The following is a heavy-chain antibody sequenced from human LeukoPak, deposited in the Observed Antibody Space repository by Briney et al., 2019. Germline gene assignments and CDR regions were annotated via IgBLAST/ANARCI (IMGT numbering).Heavy chain of an antibody. Sequence: GGSLRLSCAASGFTFSSYWMSWVRQAPGKGLEWVANIKQDGSEKYYVDSVKGRFTISRDNSGNTFYLQMNSLRAEDTAVYYCAAHIKAALDYWGQGTLVTVSS. J-gene: IGHJ4*02. V-gene: IGHV3-7*03. CDR1: GFTFSSYW. CDR2: IKQDGSEK. D-gene: IGHD6-13*01. CDR3: AAHIKAALDY.